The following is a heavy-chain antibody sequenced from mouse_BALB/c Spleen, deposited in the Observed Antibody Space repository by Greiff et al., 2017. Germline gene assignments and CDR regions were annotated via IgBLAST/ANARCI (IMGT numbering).Heavy chain of an antibody. Sequence: QVQLQQSGPGLVQPSQSLSITCTVSGFSLTSYGVHWVRQSPGKGLEWLGVIWSGGSTDYNAAFISRLSISKDNSKSQVFFKMNSLQANDTAIYYCARNGLYYGSTYWYFDVWGAGTTVTVSS. CDR1: GFSLTSYG. V-gene: IGHV2-2*02. D-gene: IGHD1-1*01. J-gene: IGHJ1*01. CDR2: IWSGGST. CDR3: ARNGLYYGSTYWYFDV.